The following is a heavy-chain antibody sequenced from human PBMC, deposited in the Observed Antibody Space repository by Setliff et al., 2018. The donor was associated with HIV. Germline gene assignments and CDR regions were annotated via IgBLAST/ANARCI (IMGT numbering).Heavy chain of an antibody. CDR3: ARDEYSGYARTFDY. Sequence: GASVKVSCKASGNTFTKYYMHWVRQAPGQGLEWMGILNPSGSTVSAQKFRGRVTITTHESTSTAYMELSSLRSDDTAVYYCARDEYSGYARTFDYWGQGTLVTVS. V-gene: IGHV1-46*01. D-gene: IGHD5-12*01. CDR1: GNTFTKYY. J-gene: IGHJ4*02. CDR2: LNPSGST.